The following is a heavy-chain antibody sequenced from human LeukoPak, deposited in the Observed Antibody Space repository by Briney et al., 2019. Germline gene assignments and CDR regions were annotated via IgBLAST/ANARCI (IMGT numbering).Heavy chain of an antibody. CDR3: ARDALAGPQWLVPYYYYYYMDV. CDR2: INPNSGGT. V-gene: IGHV1-2*02. Sequence: ASVKVSCKASGYTFTGYYMHWVRQAPGQGLEWMGWINPNSGGTNYAQKFQGRVTMTRDTSISTAYMELSRLRSDDTAVYYCARDALAGPQWLVPYYYYYYMDVWGKGTTVTVSS. J-gene: IGHJ6*03. CDR1: GYTFTGYY. D-gene: IGHD6-19*01.